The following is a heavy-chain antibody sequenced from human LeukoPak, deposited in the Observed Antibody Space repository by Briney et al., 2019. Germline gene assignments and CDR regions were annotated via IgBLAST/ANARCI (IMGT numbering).Heavy chain of an antibody. CDR2: ISYDGSNK. D-gene: IGHD6-19*01. Sequence: PGRSLRLSCAASGFTFSSYAMQWVSQAPGQGLEWVAVISYDGSNKYYADSVKGRFTISRDNSKNTLYLQMNSLRAEDTAVYYCARAPWLVGDYFDYWGQGTLVTVSS. J-gene: IGHJ4*02. CDR3: ARAPWLVGDYFDY. V-gene: IGHV3-30*04. CDR1: GFTFSSYA.